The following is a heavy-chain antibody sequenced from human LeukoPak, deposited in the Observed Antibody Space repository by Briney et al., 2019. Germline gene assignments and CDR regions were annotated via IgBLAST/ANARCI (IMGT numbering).Heavy chain of an antibody. J-gene: IGHJ5*02. CDR1: GGTFSSYA. CDR2: IIPILGIA. CDR3: ARRLRVNWFDP. Sequence: ASVKVSCKASGGTFSSYAISWVRQAPGQGLEWMGRIIPILGIANYAQKFQGRVTITADKSTSTAYMELRSLRSDDTAVYYCARRLRVNWFDPWGQGTLVTVSS. V-gene: IGHV1-69*04.